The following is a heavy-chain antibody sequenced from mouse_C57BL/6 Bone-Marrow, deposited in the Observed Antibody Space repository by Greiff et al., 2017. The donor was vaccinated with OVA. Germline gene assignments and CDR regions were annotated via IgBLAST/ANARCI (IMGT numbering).Heavy chain of an antibody. Sequence: QVHVKQPGAELVKPGASVKLSCKASGYTFTSYWMHWVKQRPGRGLEWIGRIDPNSGGTKYNENVKSKATLTVDKPSSTAYMQLSSLTSEDSAVYYGAREEGYGSSWYFDVWGTGTTVTVSS. CDR2: IDPNSGGT. J-gene: IGHJ1*03. CDR1: GYTFTSYW. D-gene: IGHD1-1*01. CDR3: AREEGYGSSWYFDV. V-gene: IGHV1-72*01.